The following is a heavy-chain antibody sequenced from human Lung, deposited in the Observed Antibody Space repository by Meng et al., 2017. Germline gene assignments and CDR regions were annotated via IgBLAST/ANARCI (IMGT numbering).Heavy chain of an antibody. V-gene: IGHV4-34*01. D-gene: IGHD4-11*01. CDR1: GGSFSDYY. CDR3: ARGPTTMAHDFDY. J-gene: IGHJ4*02. Sequence: HVPLQQWGAGLLKPPETLSLSCLVSGGSFSDYYWSWIRQPPGKGLEWIGEINHSGSTNYNPSLESRATISVDTSQNNLSLKLSSVTAADSAVYYCARGPTTMAHDFDYWGQGTLVTVSS. CDR2: INHSGST.